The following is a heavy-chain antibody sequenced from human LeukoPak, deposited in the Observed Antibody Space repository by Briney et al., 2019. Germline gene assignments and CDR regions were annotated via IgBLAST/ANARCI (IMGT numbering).Heavy chain of an antibody. CDR3: ARAKLWFGPKPRGGGMDV. V-gene: IGHV1-18*01. D-gene: IGHD3-10*01. J-gene: IGHJ6*02. CDR1: GYTFTSYG. CDR2: ISAYNGNT. Sequence: ASVKVSCKASGYTFTSYGISWVRQAPGQGLEWMGWISAYNGNTNYAQKLQGRVTMTTDTSTSTAYMELRSLRSDDTAVYYCARAKLWFGPKPRGGGMDVWGQGTTVTVS.